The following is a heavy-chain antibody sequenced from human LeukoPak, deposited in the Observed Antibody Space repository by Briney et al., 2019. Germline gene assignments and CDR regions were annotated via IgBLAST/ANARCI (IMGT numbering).Heavy chain of an antibody. V-gene: IGHV4-34*01. CDR1: GVSFSGYY. D-gene: IGHD6-13*01. CDR2: INHSGSA. J-gene: IGHJ5*01. Sequence: SETLSLTCAVYGVSFSGYYWSWIRQPPGKGLEWMGEINHSGSANYNPSLKSRGTISVDTSKNQFSLKLRSVPAADTAVYYCARVSGAAAASNWFASWGQGTLVTVSS. CDR3: ARVSGAAAASNWFAS.